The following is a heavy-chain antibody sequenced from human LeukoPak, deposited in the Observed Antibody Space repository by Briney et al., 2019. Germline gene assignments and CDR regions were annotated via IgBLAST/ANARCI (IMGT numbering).Heavy chain of an antibody. D-gene: IGHD5-12*01. Sequence: GGSLRLSCTVSGFTLSSYEMTWFRQAPGKGLEWVSGISPGGPTYYADSVKGRFTISRDDSKNTLYLQMKNLRAEDTAVYYRAKDGAWLRFDDWGQGILVSVSS. CDR2: ISPGGPT. CDR1: GFTLSSYE. CDR3: AKDGAWLRFDD. J-gene: IGHJ4*02. V-gene: IGHV3-23*01.